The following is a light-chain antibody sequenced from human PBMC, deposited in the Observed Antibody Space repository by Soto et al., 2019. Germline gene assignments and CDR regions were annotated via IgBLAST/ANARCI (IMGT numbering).Light chain of an antibody. Sequence: EIVLTQSPGTLSLSPGERATLSCRASQSVSSSYLAWYQQKPGQAPRLLIYGPSSRATGIPDRFSCSGSGTDFTLTISRLEPEDFAVYYCQQYGRSPLTFGGGTKVEIK. J-gene: IGKJ4*01. CDR2: GPS. CDR1: QSVSSSY. V-gene: IGKV3-20*01. CDR3: QQYGRSPLT.